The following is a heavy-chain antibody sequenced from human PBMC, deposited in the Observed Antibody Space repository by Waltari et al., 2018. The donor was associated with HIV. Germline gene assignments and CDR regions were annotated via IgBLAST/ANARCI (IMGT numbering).Heavy chain of an antibody. CDR2: IYYTGKT. D-gene: IGHD6-19*01. CDR3: TRDKAVAGHRDGLYV. J-gene: IGHJ6*02. CDR1: TSSIRTNPY. V-gene: IGHV4-38-2*02. Sequence: QVQLQESGPGLVKFSETLSRSCSVDTSSIRTNPYVVWVRQALGKGLEWNVRIYYTGKTHYIPDLKGRVRMSVDTSKKEFSLKLISVTAADAAVYYCTRDKAVAGHRDGLYVWGQGTTV.